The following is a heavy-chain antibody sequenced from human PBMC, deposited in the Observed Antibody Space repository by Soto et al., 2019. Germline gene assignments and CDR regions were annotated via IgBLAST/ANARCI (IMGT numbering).Heavy chain of an antibody. D-gene: IGHD2-2*02. CDR1: GDTIGSYY. CDR3: ARGSCSSASCYTGDY. CDR2: IYFTGST. Sequence: SETLSLTCTVSGDTIGSYYCSWIRQPPGKGLEWIGYIYFTGSTNYNPSLKSRVTISVDTSKNQFSLKLSSVTAADTAVYYCARGSCSSASCYTGDYWGQGTLVTVSS. J-gene: IGHJ4*02. V-gene: IGHV4-59*01.